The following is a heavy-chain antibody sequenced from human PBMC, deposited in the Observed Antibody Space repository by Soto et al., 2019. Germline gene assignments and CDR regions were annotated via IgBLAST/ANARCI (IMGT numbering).Heavy chain of an antibody. Sequence: SETLSLTCTVSGGSISSYYWSWIRQPPGKGLEWIGYIYYSGSTNYNPSLKSRVTISVDTSKNQFSLKLSSVTAADTAVYYCARAKYCSGGSCFDYWGQGTLVTVSS. CDR3: ARAKYCSGGSCFDY. CDR2: IYYSGST. D-gene: IGHD2-15*01. V-gene: IGHV4-59*01. CDR1: GGSISSYY. J-gene: IGHJ4*02.